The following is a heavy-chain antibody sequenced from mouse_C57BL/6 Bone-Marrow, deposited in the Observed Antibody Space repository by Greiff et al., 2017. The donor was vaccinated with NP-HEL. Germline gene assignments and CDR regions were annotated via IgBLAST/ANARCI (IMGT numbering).Heavy chain of an antibody. CDR3: ARQNYGTPWFAY. Sequence: QVTLKECGPELVKPGASVKISCKASGYAFSSSWMNWVKQRPGKGLEWIGRIYPGDGDTNYNGKFKGKATLTADKSSSTAYMQLSSLTSEDSAVYFCARQNYGTPWFAYWGQGTLVTVSA. V-gene: IGHV1-82*01. CDR1: GYAFSSSW. CDR2: IYPGDGDT. D-gene: IGHD1-1*01. J-gene: IGHJ3*01.